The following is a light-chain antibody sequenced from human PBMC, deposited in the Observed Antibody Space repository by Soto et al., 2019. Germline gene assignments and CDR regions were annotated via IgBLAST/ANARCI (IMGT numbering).Light chain of an antibody. CDR3: QQYNSDPYT. Sequence: DIQMTQSPSTLSASVGERVTITCRASQDINGWLAWYRQKPGKAPNLLIYEASTLHTGVPSRFSGGGSGTEFTLTISSLQPDDSATFYCQQYNSDPYTFGQGTRLEIK. CDR2: EAS. CDR1: QDINGW. J-gene: IGKJ5*01. V-gene: IGKV1-5*03.